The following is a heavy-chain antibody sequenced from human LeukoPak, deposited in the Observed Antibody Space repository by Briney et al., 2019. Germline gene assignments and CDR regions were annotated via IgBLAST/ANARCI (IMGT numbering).Heavy chain of an antibody. CDR1: GFTFSSYE. CDR3: AREMPPDY. CDR2: ISTTGSSI. J-gene: IGHJ4*02. Sequence: PGGSLRLSCAASGFTFSSYEMNWVRQAPGKGLEWVSYISTTGSSIYYADSVKGRFTISRDNVKNLLYLQMNSLRAEDTAVYYCAREMPPDYWGQGTLVTVSS. V-gene: IGHV3-48*03. D-gene: IGHD2-2*01.